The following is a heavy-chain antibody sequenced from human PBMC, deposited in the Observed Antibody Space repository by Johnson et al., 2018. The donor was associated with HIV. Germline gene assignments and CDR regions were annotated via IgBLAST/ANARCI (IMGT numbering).Heavy chain of an antibody. J-gene: IGHJ3*02. V-gene: IGHV3-11*04. CDR1: GFTFSDFY. D-gene: IGHD3-16*01. CDR3: ARAGDYDAFDI. Sequence: QVQLVESGGGLVKPGGSLRLSCAASGFTFSDFYMSWIRQAPGRGLEWISYISTTGTTIYYAESVKGRFTISRDNAKNSLYLQMNSLRAEDTALYYCARAGDYDAFDIWGQGTMVTVSS. CDR2: ISTTGTTI.